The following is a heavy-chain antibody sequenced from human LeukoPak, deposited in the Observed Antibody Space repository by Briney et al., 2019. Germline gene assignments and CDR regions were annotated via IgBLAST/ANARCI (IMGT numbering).Heavy chain of an antibody. CDR2: IYSGGST. D-gene: IGHD5-18*01. J-gene: IGHJ4*02. V-gene: IGHV3-66*01. CDR3: AREPGYSFDY. CDR1: GFTFSSYW. Sequence: PGGSLRLSCAASGFTFSSYWMHWVRQAPGKGLEWVSVIYSGGSTYYADSVKGRFTISRDNSKNTLFLQMDSLRVEDTAVYYCAREPGYSFDYWGQGTLVTVSS.